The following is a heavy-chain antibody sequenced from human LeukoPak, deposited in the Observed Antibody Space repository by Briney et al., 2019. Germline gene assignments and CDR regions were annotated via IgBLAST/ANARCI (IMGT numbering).Heavy chain of an antibody. J-gene: IGHJ6*02. CDR3: ATYDPGRIAYGLDV. V-gene: IGHV4-4*02. D-gene: IGHD5-12*01. CDR1: GGSLSSSHW. CDR2: IYHSGGT. Sequence: PSETLSLTCAVSGGSLSSSHWWSWVRQPPGKGLEWIGEIYHSGGTNYIPSLKNRVTISVDKSKNQFSLKVNSVTAADTAVYYCATYDPGRIAYGLDVWGQGTTVTVSS.